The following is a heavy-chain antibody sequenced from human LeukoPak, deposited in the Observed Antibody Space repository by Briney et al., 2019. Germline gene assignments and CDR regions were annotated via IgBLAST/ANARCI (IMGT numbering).Heavy chain of an antibody. V-gene: IGHV1-2*02. CDR1: GYTFTDHY. CDR3: ARDHNWGPDY. CDR2: IKPDSGGT. J-gene: IGHJ4*02. D-gene: IGHD7-27*01. Sequence: LGASVKASCKASGYTFTDHYMHWVRQAPGQGLEWVGWIKPDSGGTHYSQKFQGRVTLTTDTSIRTAYMELGGLRSDDSAVYFCARDHNWGPDYWGQGTLVTVSS.